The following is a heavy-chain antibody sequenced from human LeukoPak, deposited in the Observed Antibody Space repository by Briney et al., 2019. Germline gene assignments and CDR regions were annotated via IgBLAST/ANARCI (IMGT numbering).Heavy chain of an antibody. D-gene: IGHD1-26*01. CDR1: GFTFSSYA. Sequence: GGSLRLSCAASGFTFSSYAMNWVRQAPGKGLEYVSAISSNGGSTYYANSVKGRSTISRDNSKNTLYLQMGSLRAEDMAVYYCARGGYGASTPYYMDVWGKGTTVTVSS. V-gene: IGHV3-64*01. J-gene: IGHJ6*03. CDR3: ARGGYGASTPYYMDV. CDR2: ISSNGGST.